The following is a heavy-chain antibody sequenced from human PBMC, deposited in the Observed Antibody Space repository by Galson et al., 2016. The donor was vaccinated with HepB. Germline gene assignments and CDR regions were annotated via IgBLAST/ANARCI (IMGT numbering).Heavy chain of an antibody. J-gene: IGHJ4*02. CDR3: ARVRVFDFWRGFLPDY. D-gene: IGHD3-3*01. CDR2: INHSGGT. CDR1: GASFSGYY. Sequence: ETLSLTCAVSGASFSGYYWSWIRQPPGKGLEWIGEINHSGGTKYSPSLKSRVTISLDTYKKQISLKLSSVTAADAAVYYCARVRVFDFWRGFLPDYWGQGILVTVSS. V-gene: IGHV4-34*01.